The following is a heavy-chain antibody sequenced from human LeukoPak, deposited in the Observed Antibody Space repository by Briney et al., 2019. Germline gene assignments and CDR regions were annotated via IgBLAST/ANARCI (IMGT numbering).Heavy chain of an antibody. CDR3: ARVVIGLPPKEFDY. CDR2: INPNSGGT. V-gene: IGHV1-2*02. CDR1: GYTFTCYY. Sequence: ASVKVSCKASGYTFTCYYMHWVRQAPGQGLEWMGWINPNSGGTNYAQKFQGRVTMTRDTSISTAYMELSRLRSDDTAVYYCARVVIGLPPKEFDYWGQGTLVTVSS. J-gene: IGHJ4*02. D-gene: IGHD2/OR15-2a*01.